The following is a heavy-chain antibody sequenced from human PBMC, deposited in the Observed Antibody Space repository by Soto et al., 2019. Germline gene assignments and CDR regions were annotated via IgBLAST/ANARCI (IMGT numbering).Heavy chain of an antibody. V-gene: IGHV1-3*01. J-gene: IGHJ5*02. CDR2: INAANGDT. CDR1: GYTFTSYG. Sequence: ASVKVSCKASGYTFTSYGIHWVRQARGQRLEWMGWINAANGDTKYSPKFQGRVTITRDTSASTAYMELSSLRSEDTAVYYCVSRYVSATGIDRFDRWGQGTLGIVSP. D-gene: IGHD6-13*01. CDR3: VSRYVSATGIDRFDR.